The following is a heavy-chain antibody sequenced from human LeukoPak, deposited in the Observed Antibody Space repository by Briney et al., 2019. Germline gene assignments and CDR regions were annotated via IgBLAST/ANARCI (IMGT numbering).Heavy chain of an antibody. CDR3: ARGREDSIAVAGYFDC. CDR2: ISSSGSTI. CDR1: GFTFSSYE. J-gene: IGHJ4*02. Sequence: PGGSLRLSCAASGFTFSSYEMNWVRQALGKGLEWVSYISSSGSTIYYADSVKGRFTISRDNAKNSLYPQMNSLRAEDTAVYYCARGREDSIAVAGYFDCWGQGTLVTVSS. D-gene: IGHD6-19*01. V-gene: IGHV3-48*03.